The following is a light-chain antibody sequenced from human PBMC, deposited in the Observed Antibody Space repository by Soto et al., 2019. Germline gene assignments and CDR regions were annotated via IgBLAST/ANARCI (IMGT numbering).Light chain of an antibody. Sequence: QSVPIQPASVSGSPGQSVTISCIGTSLDVAIYNLVSWYQQYPGQAPKLILYEVSKWPSGISHRFSGSKSGNTASLTISGLQAEDEADYYCCSFAGSRTWVFGGGTKLTVL. CDR3: CSFAGSRTWV. CDR1: SLDVAIYNL. V-gene: IGLV2-23*02. CDR2: EVS. J-gene: IGLJ3*02.